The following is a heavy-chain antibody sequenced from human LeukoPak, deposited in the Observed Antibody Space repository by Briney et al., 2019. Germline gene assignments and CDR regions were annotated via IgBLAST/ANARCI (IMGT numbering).Heavy chain of an antibody. V-gene: IGHV4-34*01. CDR3: AGYCSSTSCYGRGYYYYGMDV. D-gene: IGHD2-2*01. J-gene: IGHJ6*02. CDR2: INHSGST. CDR1: GGSFSGYY. Sequence: ASETLSLTCAVYGGSFSGYYWSWIRQPPGKGLEWIGEINHSGSTNYNPSLKSRVTISVDTSKNQFSLKLSSVTAADTAVYYCAGYCSSTSCYGRGYYYYGMDVWGQGTTVTVSS.